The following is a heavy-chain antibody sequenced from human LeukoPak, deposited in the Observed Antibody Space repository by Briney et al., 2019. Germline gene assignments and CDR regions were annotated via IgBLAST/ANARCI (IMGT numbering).Heavy chain of an antibody. Sequence: GGSLRLSCAASGFTFSSYSMNWVRRAPGKGLEWVAVIWYDGSNKYYADSVKGRFTISRGNSKNTLYLQMNSLRAEDTAVYYCARDPDRYYFDYWGQGTLVTVSS. CDR2: IWYDGSNK. J-gene: IGHJ4*02. V-gene: IGHV3-33*08. D-gene: IGHD1-14*01. CDR3: ARDPDRYYFDY. CDR1: GFTFSSYS.